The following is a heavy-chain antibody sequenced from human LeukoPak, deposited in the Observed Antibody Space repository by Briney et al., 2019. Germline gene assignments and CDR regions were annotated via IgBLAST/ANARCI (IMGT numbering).Heavy chain of an antibody. Sequence: ASVKVSCKASGYTFTDYYMHWVRQAPGQGLGWMGWINPNSGGTNYAQKFQGRVTMTRDTSTSTAYMELSRLRSDDTAMYYCEIYGDPADYWGQGTLVTVSS. CDR3: EIYGDPADY. V-gene: IGHV1-2*02. CDR2: INPNSGGT. CDR1: GYTFTDYY. D-gene: IGHD4-17*01. J-gene: IGHJ4*02.